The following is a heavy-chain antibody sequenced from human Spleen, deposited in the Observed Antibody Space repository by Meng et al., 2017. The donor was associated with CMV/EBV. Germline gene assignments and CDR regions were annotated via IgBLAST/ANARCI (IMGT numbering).Heavy chain of an antibody. Sequence: GESLKISCAASGFTFSDYYMSWIRQAPGKGLEWVSYISSSGSTIYYADSVKGRFTISRDNAKNSLYLQMNSLRAEDTAVYYCAREPTTLTTWYYYYYGMDVWGQGTTLTVSS. D-gene: IGHD4-17*01. V-gene: IGHV3-11*04. CDR1: GFTFSDYY. J-gene: IGHJ6*02. CDR3: AREPTTLTTWYYYYYGMDV. CDR2: ISSSGSTI.